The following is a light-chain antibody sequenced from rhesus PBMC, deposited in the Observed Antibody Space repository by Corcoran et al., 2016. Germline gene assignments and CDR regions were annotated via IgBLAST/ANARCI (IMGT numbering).Light chain of an antibody. J-gene: IGLJ1*01. CDR2: ADS. V-gene: IGLV3-40*01. CDR1: KIGSRS. Sequence: YELTQPRAVSVSPGQTATITCGGDKIGSRSVQWFQQKPPLGPVLAIYADSGRPSGFPERFSGSCLGNTATLTLGGVEAGDEADYFCLVWDSRSDHYVFGPGTRLTVL. CDR3: LVWDSRSDHYV.